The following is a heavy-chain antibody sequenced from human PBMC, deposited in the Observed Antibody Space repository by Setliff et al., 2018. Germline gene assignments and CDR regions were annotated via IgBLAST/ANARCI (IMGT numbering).Heavy chain of an antibody. V-gene: IGHV4-59*01. J-gene: IGHJ4*02. CDR3: ARKFSRLPQLGIYGYFDY. Sequence: TSETLSLTCTVSDGSLSTYYWSWIRQPPGKGLEFIGYVYYSGTANYSPSLRSRLTISVDTSKNQFSLKLRSVTAADTAVYYCARKFSRLPQLGIYGYFDYWGQGALVTVSS. D-gene: IGHD7-27*01. CDR1: DGSLSTYY. CDR2: VYYSGTA.